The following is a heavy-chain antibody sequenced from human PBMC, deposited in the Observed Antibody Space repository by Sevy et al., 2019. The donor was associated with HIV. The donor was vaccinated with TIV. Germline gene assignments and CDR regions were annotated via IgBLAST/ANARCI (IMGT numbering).Heavy chain of an antibody. CDR1: GFSYSSYA. CDR2: IHFDGGNK. CDR3: AKEGCSKGRDY. Sequence: GGSLRLSCAASGFSYSSYAMNWVRQPPGKGLEWVPFIHFDGGNKDYADSVKGRFTISRDNSKNTLDLQMNNLRVEDTAVYYCAKEGCSKGRDYWGQGTLVTVSS. V-gene: IGHV3-30*02. J-gene: IGHJ4*02. D-gene: IGHD2-2*01.